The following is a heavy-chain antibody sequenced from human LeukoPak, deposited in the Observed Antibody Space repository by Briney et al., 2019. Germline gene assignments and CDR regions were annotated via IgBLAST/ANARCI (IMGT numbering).Heavy chain of an antibody. V-gene: IGHV1-69*04. D-gene: IGHD6-19*01. CDR2: IIPILGIA. J-gene: IGHJ4*02. Sequence: SVKVSCKASGGTFSSYAISWVRQAPGQGLEWMGRIIPILGIANYAQKFQGRVTITADKSTSTAYMELSSLRSEDTAVYYCASAHYDGWYGSDYWGQGTLVTVSS. CDR3: ASAHYDGWYGSDY. CDR1: GGTFSSYA.